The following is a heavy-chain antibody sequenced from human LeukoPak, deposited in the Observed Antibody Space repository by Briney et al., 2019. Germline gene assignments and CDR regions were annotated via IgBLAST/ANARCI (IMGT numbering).Heavy chain of an antibody. CDR3: AILAAWTGDY. J-gene: IGHJ4*02. CDR2: INHSGST. CDR1: GASVSSGGYY. D-gene: IGHD1-1*01. V-gene: IGHV4-61*08. Sequence: SETLSLTCTVSGASVSSGGYYWSWIRQPPGKGLEWIGEINHSGSTNYNPSLKSRVTISVDTSKNQFSLKLSSVTAADTAVYYCAILAAWTGDYWGQGTLVTVSS.